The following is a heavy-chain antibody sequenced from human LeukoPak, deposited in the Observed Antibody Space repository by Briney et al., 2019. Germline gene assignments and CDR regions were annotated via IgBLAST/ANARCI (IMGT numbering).Heavy chain of an antibody. CDR2: INSDGSST. J-gene: IGHJ4*02. V-gene: IGHV3-74*01. Sequence: GGSLRLSCSASGFTFRSYLMHWVRQAPGKGLVWVSRINSDGSSTSYADSVKGRFTISRDNAKNTLYLQMNSLRAEDTAVYYCARSGSSGRPFDYWGQGTLVTVSS. CDR3: ARSGSSGRPFDY. CDR1: GFTFRSYL. D-gene: IGHD6-19*01.